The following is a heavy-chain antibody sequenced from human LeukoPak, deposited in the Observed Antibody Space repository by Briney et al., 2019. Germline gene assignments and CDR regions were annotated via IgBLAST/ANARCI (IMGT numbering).Heavy chain of an antibody. D-gene: IGHD6-19*01. J-gene: IGHJ4*02. Sequence: GGSLRLSCAASGFTFSSYWMSWVRQAPGKGLEWVANIKQDGSEKYYADSVKGRFTISRDNAKNSLYLQMNSLRVEDTAVYYCARVGDYSSGWFTYYFDYWGQGTLVTVSS. CDR1: GFTFSSYW. CDR3: ARVGDYSSGWFTYYFDY. CDR2: IKQDGSEK. V-gene: IGHV3-7*01.